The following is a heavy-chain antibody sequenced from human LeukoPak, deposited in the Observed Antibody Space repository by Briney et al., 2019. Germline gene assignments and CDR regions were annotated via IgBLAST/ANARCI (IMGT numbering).Heavy chain of an antibody. Sequence: SETLSLTCAVYGGSFSGYYWSWIRQPPGKGLEWIGEISHSGSTNYNPALKRRVTISVDTSKNQFSLKLSSVTAADTAVYYCARGGSRIVVVVAARKPHYFDYWGQGTLVTVSS. CDR2: ISHSGST. J-gene: IGHJ4*02. CDR3: ARGGSRIVVVVAARKPHYFDY. V-gene: IGHV4-34*01. CDR1: GGSFSGYY. D-gene: IGHD2-15*01.